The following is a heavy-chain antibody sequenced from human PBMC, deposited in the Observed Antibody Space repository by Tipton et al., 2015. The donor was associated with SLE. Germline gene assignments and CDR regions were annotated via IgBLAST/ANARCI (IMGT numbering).Heavy chain of an antibody. CDR2: IWYDGTNK. J-gene: IGHJ6*02. Sequence: SLRLSCAATGFTFSTYGMHWARQAPSKGLEWVAVIWYDGTNKYYADSVKGRFTISRDNSKNTLYLQMNSLRVEDTAVYYCARSLLSGYDSYGMDVWGQGTTVTVSS. V-gene: IGHV3-33*01. CDR1: GFTFSTYG. CDR3: ARSLLSGYDSYGMDV. D-gene: IGHD5-12*01.